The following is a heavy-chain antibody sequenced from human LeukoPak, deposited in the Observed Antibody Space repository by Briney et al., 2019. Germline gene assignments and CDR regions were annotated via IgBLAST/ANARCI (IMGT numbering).Heavy chain of an antibody. J-gene: IGHJ4*02. V-gene: IGHV3-30*02. CDR3: AKVQYQVLWYFDY. Sequence: GGSLRLSCAASGFTFSSYGMHWVRQAPGKGLEWVAFIRYDGSNKYYADSVKGRFTISRDNSKNTLYLQMNSLRPEDTAVYYCAKVQYQVLWYFDYWGQGTLVTVSS. CDR2: IRYDGSNK. CDR1: GFTFSSYG. D-gene: IGHD2-2*01.